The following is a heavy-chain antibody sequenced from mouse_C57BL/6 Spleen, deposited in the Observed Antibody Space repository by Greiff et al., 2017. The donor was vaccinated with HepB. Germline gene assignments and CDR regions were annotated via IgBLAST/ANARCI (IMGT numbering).Heavy chain of an antibody. CDR2: ISSGSSTI. J-gene: IGHJ1*03. CDR3: AREERYFDV. V-gene: IGHV5-17*01. Sequence: EVHLVESGGGLVKPGGSLKLSCAASGFTFSDYGMHWVRQAPEKGLEWVAYISSGSSTIDYADTVKGRFTISRDNAKNTLFLQMTSLRSEDTAMYYCAREERYFDVWGTGTTVTVSS. CDR1: GFTFSDYG.